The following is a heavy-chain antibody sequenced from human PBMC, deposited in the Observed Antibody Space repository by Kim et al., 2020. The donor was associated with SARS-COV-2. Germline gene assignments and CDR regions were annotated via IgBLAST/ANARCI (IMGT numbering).Heavy chain of an antibody. J-gene: IGHJ6*02. CDR3: ARVPRGFSSGSGSYSRGYYYYGMDV. CDR2: INHSGST. Sequence: SETLSLTCAVYGGSFSGYYWSWIRQPPGKGLEWIGEINHSGSTNYNPSLKSRVTISVDTSKNQFSLKLSSVTAADTAVYYCARVPRGFSSGSGSYSRGYYYYGMDVWGQGTTVTVSS. V-gene: IGHV4-34*01. D-gene: IGHD3-10*01. CDR1: GGSFSGYY.